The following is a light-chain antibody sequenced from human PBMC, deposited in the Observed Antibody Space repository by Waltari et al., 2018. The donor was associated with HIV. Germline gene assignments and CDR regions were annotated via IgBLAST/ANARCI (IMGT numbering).Light chain of an antibody. V-gene: IGLV2-14*01. J-gene: IGLJ2*01. CDR3: SSYTSSSTLV. CDR2: EVS. Sequence: QSALTQPASVSGSPGQSITISCTGTSSDVGGYNYFSWYQQHPGKAPKLMIYEVSNRPLGVSNRFSCSKSGNTASLTISGLQAEDEADYYCSSYTSSSTLVFGGGTKLTVL. CDR1: SSDVGGYNY.